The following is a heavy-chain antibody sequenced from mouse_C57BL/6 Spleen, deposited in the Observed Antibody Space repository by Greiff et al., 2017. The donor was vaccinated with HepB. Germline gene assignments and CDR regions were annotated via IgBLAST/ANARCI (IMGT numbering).Heavy chain of an antibody. Sequence: EVQLQQSGAELVRPGASVKLSCTASGFNIKDDYMHWVKQRPEQGLEWIGWIDPENGDTEYASKFQGKATKTADTSSTTAYLQLSSRTSEDTAVYYCTTHYGSHDYWGQGTTLTVSS. D-gene: IGHD1-1*01. CDR1: GFNIKDDY. V-gene: IGHV14-4*01. CDR3: TTHYGSHDY. CDR2: IDPENGDT. J-gene: IGHJ2*01.